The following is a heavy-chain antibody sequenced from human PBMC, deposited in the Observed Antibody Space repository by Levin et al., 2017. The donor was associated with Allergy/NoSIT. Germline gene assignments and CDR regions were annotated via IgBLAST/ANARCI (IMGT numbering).Heavy chain of an antibody. D-gene: IGHD6-13*01. CDR3: ARVPVKRRYSSSWGWFDP. V-gene: IGHV1-8*01. Sequence: GESLKISCKASGYTFTSYDINWVRQATGQGLEWMGWMNPNSGNTGYAQKFQGRVTMTRNTSISTAYMELSSLRSEDTAVYYCARVPVKRRYSSSWGWFDPWGQGTLVTVSS. J-gene: IGHJ5*02. CDR1: GYTFTSYD. CDR2: MNPNSGNT.